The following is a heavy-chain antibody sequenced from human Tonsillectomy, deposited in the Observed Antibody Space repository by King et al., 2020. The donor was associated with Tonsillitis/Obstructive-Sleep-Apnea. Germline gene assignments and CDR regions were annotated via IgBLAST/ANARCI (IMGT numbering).Heavy chain of an antibody. J-gene: IGHJ5*02. CDR2: INTNTGNP. D-gene: IGHD1-1*01. Sequence: VQLVESGSELRKPGASVKVSCKASGYMFTAYAMNWVRQAPGQGLEWMGWINTNTGNPTYAQGFTGRFVFSLDTSVSTAYLQINSLKAEDTAVYYCARWGERRMPYKIIEETTHSNNWSDPWGQGTLVTVSS. CDR3: ARWGERRMPYKIIEETTHSNNWSDP. CDR1: GYMFTAYA. V-gene: IGHV7-4-1*02.